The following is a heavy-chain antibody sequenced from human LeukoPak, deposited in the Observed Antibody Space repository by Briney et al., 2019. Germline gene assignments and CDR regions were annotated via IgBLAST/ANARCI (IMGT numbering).Heavy chain of an antibody. J-gene: IGHJ4*02. CDR2: IYPGDSDT. D-gene: IGHD3-22*01. CDR3: ARHHYYYDSGPYPGHY. V-gene: IGHV5-51*01. CDR1: GYSFTSYW. Sequence: GESLKISCKGSGYSFTSYWIGWVRQLAGKGLEWMGIIYPGDSDTRYSPSFQGQVTISADKSISTAYLQWSSLKASDTAMYYYARHHYYYDSGPYPGHYWGQGTLVTVSS.